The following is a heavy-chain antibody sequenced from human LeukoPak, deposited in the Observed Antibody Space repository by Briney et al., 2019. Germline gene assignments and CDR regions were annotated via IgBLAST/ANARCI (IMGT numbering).Heavy chain of an antibody. CDR2: IYTSGST. CDR3: ARGDFTVTPPRYYYYGKDV. Sequence: SETLSLTCTVSGGSISSYYWSWIRQPAGKGLEWIGRIYTSGSTNYNPSLKSRVTMSVDTSKNQFSLKLSSVTAADTAVYYCARGDFTVTPPRYYYYGKDVCGQGTTVTVSS. CDR1: GGSISSYY. V-gene: IGHV4-4*07. J-gene: IGHJ6*02. D-gene: IGHD4-17*01.